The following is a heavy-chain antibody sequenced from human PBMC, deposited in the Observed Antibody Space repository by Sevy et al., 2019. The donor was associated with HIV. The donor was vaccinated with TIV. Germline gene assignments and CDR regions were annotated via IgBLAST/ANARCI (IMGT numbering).Heavy chain of an antibody. CDR2: IDPSDSYT. J-gene: IGHJ4*02. CDR3: ARSLPTAVAANKQILYYFDY. D-gene: IGHD6-19*01. Sequence: GESLKISCKGSGYSFTSYWISWVRQMPGKGLEWMGRIDPSDSYTNYSPSFQGHVTISADKSISTAYLQWSSLKASDTAMYYCARSLPTAVAANKQILYYFDYWGQGTLVTVSS. CDR1: GYSFTSYW. V-gene: IGHV5-10-1*01.